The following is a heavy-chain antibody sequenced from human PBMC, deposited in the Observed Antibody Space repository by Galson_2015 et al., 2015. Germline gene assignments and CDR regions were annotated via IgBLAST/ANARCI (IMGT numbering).Heavy chain of an antibody. CDR3: ASPSEVAYDYVWGSYRYLGEDAFDI. D-gene: IGHD3-16*02. J-gene: IGHJ3*02. V-gene: IGHV1-69*02. Sequence: SVKVSCKASGGTFSSYTISWVRQAPGQGLEWMGRIIPILGIANYARKFQGRVTITADKSTSTAYMELSSLRSEDTAVYYCASPSEVAYDYVWGSYRYLGEDAFDIWGQGTMVTVSS. CDR2: IIPILGIA. CDR1: GGTFSSYT.